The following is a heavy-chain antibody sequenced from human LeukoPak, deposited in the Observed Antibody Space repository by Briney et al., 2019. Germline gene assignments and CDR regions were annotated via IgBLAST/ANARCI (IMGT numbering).Heavy chain of an antibody. V-gene: IGHV3-7*01. CDR1: GFTFSSYW. Sequence: GGSLRLSCAASGFTFSSYWMSWVRQAPGKGLEWVANINQDGSEKDYVDSVKGRFTISRDNAKNSLYLQINSLRVEDTAVYYCARDREAEDYWGQGTLVTVSS. D-gene: IGHD6-13*01. CDR2: INQDGSEK. CDR3: ARDREAEDY. J-gene: IGHJ4*02.